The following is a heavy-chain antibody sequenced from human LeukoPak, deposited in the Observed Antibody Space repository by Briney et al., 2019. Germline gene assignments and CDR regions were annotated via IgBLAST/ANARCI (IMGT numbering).Heavy chain of an antibody. V-gene: IGHV4-4*07. CDR1: GGSISTYY. D-gene: IGHD2-2*01. CDR2: IFTNGST. Sequence: SETLSLTCGVSGGSISTYYWTWIRQPAGKGLEWIGRIFTNGSTNYNPSLKSRVTMSIDMSKSQFSLKLSSVTAADTAVYYCARLAGYQLLGGPYYYYYMDVWGKGTTVTVSS. J-gene: IGHJ6*03. CDR3: ARLAGYQLLGGPYYYYYMDV.